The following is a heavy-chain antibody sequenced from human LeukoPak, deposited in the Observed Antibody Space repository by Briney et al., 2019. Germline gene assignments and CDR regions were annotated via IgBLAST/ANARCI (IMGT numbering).Heavy chain of an antibody. D-gene: IGHD3-10*01. J-gene: IGHJ4*02. CDR3: ARAPTLLWFGELLSALTPKYYFDY. CDR2: IYYSGST. V-gene: IGHV4-59*08. CDR1: GGSISSYY. Sequence: PSETLSLTCTVSGGSISSYYWSWIRQPPGKGLEWIGYIYYSGSTNYNPSLKSRVTISVDTSKNQFSLKLSSVTAADTAVYYCARAPTLLWFGELLSALTPKYYFDYWGQGTLVTVSS.